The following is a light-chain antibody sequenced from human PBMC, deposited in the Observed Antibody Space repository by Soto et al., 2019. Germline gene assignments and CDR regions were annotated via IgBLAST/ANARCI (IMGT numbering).Light chain of an antibody. V-gene: IGKV3-20*01. CDR3: QHYGTSPGT. Sequence: RDTLSCRASQSIDSKYLGWYQQKPGQTPRLLTYGASSRATGIPDRFSGSGSGTDFTLTISRLEPEDFAVYYCQHYGTSPGTFGQGTKVDIK. CDR2: GAS. CDR1: QSIDSKY. J-gene: IGKJ1*01.